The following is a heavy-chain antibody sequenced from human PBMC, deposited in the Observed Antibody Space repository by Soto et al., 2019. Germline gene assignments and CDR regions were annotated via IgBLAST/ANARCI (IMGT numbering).Heavy chain of an antibody. CDR1: GFTFSSYA. V-gene: IGHV3-30-3*01. J-gene: IGHJ6*02. CDR3: ARPHDYGGYAYYYYYGMDV. CDR2: ISYDGSNK. D-gene: IGHD4-17*01. Sequence: GGSLRLSCAASGFTFSSYAMHWVRQAPGKGLEWVAVISYDGSNKYYADSVKGRFTISRDNSKNTLYLQMNSLRAEDTAVYYCARPHDYGGYAYYYYYGMDVWGQGTTVTVSS.